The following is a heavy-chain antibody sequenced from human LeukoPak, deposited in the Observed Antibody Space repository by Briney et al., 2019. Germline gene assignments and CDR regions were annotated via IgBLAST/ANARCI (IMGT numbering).Heavy chain of an antibody. CDR1: GGSISSGGYS. CDR3: ASLDCSGGSCYPRY. CDR2: IYHSGST. J-gene: IGHJ4*02. V-gene: IGHV4-30-2*01. Sequence: SETLSLTCAVSGGSISSGGYSWSWIRQPPGKGLEWIGYIYHSGSTYYNPSLKSRVTISVDRSKNQFSLKLSSVTAADTAVYYCASLDCSGGSCYPRYWGRGTLVTVSS. D-gene: IGHD2-15*01.